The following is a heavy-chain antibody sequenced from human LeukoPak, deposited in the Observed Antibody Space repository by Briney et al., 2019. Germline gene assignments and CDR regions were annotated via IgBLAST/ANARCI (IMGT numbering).Heavy chain of an antibody. D-gene: IGHD3-3*01. V-gene: IGHV3-30-3*01. CDR1: GFTFSSYA. Sequence: PGGSLRLSCAASGFTFSSYAMHWVRQAPGKGLEWVAVISYDGSNKYYADSVKGRFTISRDNSKNTLYLQMNSLRAEDTAVYYCARGYDLWSGYYPNWFDPWGQGTLVTVSS. CDR3: ARGYDLWSGYYPNWFDP. CDR2: ISYDGSNK. J-gene: IGHJ5*02.